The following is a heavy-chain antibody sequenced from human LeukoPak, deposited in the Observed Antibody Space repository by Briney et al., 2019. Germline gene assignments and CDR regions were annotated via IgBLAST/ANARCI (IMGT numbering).Heavy chain of an antibody. V-gene: IGHV1-18*01. Sequence: ASVKVSCKASGYTFTSYGISWVRQAPGQGLEWMGWISAYNGNTNYAQKLQGRVTMTTDTSTSTAYMELRSLRSDDTAVYFCVGGYTYAYFDYWGQGTLVTVSS. CDR3: VGGYTYAYFDY. D-gene: IGHD5-18*01. CDR1: GYTFTSYG. J-gene: IGHJ4*02. CDR2: ISAYNGNT.